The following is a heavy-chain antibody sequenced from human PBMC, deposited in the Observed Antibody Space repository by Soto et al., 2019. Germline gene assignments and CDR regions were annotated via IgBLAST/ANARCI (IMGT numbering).Heavy chain of an antibody. V-gene: IGHV5-51*01. CDR3: ARHFDYYGSGSYYPKKYYYGMDV. CDR2: IYPGDSDT. CDR1: GYSFTSYW. J-gene: IGHJ6*02. D-gene: IGHD3-10*01. Sequence: GESLKISCKGSGYSFTSYWIGWVRHMPGKGLEWMGIIYPGDSDTRYSPSFQGQVTISADKSISTAYLQWSSLKASDTAMYYCARHFDYYGSGSYYPKKYYYGMDVWGQGTTVTVSS.